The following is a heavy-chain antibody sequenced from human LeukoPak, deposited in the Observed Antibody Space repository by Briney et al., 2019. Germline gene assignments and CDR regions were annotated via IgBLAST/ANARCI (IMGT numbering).Heavy chain of an antibody. CDR3: AKDLAIYDSIYFDY. CDR2: ISGSGGST. V-gene: IGHV3-23*01. J-gene: IGHJ4*02. Sequence: HPGGSLRLSCAASGFTFSSYAMSWVRQAPGKGLEWVSAISGSGGSTYYADSVKGRFTISRDNSKNTLYLQMNSLRAEDTAVYYCAKDLAIYDSIYFDYWRQGTLVTVSS. D-gene: IGHD3-22*01. CDR1: GFTFSSYA.